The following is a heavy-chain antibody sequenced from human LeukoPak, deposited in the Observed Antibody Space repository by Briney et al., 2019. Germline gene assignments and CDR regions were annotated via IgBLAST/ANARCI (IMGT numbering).Heavy chain of an antibody. J-gene: IGHJ4*02. CDR1: GFTFSNAW. Sequence: NPGGSLRLSCATSGFTFSNAWMNWVRQAPGKGLEWVGRIRSNSDGGTIDYAAPVKGRFTLSRDDSKTTLYLQMDSLQTEDTAVYYCTTVDYYDSSGYYHYWGQGTLVTVSS. D-gene: IGHD3-22*01. V-gene: IGHV3-15*07. CDR3: TTVDYYDSSGYYHY. CDR2: IRSNSDGGTI.